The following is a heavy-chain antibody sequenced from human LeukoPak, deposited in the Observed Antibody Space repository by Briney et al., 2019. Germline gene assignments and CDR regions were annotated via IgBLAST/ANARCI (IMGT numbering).Heavy chain of an antibody. CDR3: ARSGTTYYYDSGSRI. J-gene: IGHJ3*02. Sequence: PGGSLRLSCATSGFTFTTYWMSWVRQAPGKGLEWVANIRQDGITKYYVDSVKGRFTVSRDNGIYSLFLQMNSLRAEDTAVYYCARSGTTYYYDSGSRIWGQGTMVTVSS. CDR1: GFTFTTYW. V-gene: IGHV3-7*01. CDR2: IRQDGITK. D-gene: IGHD3-22*01.